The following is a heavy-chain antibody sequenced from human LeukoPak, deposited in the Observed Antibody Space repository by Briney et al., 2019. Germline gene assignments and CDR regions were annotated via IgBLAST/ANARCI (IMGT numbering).Heavy chain of an antibody. D-gene: IGHD6-13*01. CDR1: GGSISSYY. V-gene: IGHV4-59*01. CDR3: ASGIAAAGMTLDFDY. CDR2: IYYSGST. J-gene: IGHJ4*02. Sequence: SETLSLTCTVSGGSISSYYWSWIRQPPGKGLEWIGYIYYSGSTNYNPSLKSRVTISVDTSKNQFSLKLSSVTAADTAVYYCASGIAAAGMTLDFDYWGQGTLVTVSS.